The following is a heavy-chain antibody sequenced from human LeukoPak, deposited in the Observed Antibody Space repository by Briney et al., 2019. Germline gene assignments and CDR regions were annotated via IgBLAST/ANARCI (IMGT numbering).Heavy chain of an antibody. Sequence: ASVKVSCKASGYTFTGYYMHWVRQAPGQGLEWMGWINPNSGGTNYAQKFQGRVTMTRDTSTSTVYMELSSLRSEDTAVYYCARVRAAAGIDGWFDPWGQGTLVTVSS. V-gene: IGHV1-2*02. J-gene: IGHJ5*02. CDR1: GYTFTGYY. D-gene: IGHD6-13*01. CDR3: ARVRAAAGIDGWFDP. CDR2: INPNSGGT.